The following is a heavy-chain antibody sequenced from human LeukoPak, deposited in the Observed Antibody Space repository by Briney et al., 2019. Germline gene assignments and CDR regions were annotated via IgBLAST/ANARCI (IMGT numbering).Heavy chain of an antibody. CDR1: GFIFGEYA. J-gene: IGHJ3*02. CDR3: AKGRGGSSKFDAFDI. V-gene: IGHV3-9*01. CDR2: LSWNSASL. D-gene: IGHD2-15*01. Sequence: GGSLRLSCAASGFIFGEYAMHWVRQAPGKGLEWVSGLSWNSASLDYVDPVKGRFTISRDNAKNSLYLQMNSLRAEDTALYYCAKGRGGSSKFDAFDIWGQGTMVTVSS.